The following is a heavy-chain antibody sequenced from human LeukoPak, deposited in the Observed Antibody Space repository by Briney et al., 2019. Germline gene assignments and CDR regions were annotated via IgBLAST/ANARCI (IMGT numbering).Heavy chain of an antibody. J-gene: IGHJ4*02. V-gene: IGHV4-59*01. CDR3: ARDRYSSGWYYFDY. CDR1: GGSISSYY. CDR2: IYYSGST. Sequence: PSETLSLTCTDSGGSISSYYWSWIRQPPGKGLEWIGYIYYSGSTNCNPSLKSRVTISVDTSKNQFSLKLSSVTAADTAVYYCARDRYSSGWYYFDYWGQGTLVTVSS. D-gene: IGHD6-19*01.